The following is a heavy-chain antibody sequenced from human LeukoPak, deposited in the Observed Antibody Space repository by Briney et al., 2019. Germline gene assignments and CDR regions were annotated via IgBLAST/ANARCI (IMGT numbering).Heavy chain of an antibody. D-gene: IGHD3-22*01. CDR3: ASHQPDYYDSNLYFDY. CDR2: IYYSGST. Sequence: SETLSLTCTVSGGSISSSSYYWGRIRQPPGKGLEWIGSIYYSGSTYYNPSLKSRVTISVDTSKNQFSLKLSSVTAADTAVYYCASHQPDYYDSNLYFDYWGQGTLVTVSS. CDR1: GGSISSSSYY. V-gene: IGHV4-39*01. J-gene: IGHJ4*02.